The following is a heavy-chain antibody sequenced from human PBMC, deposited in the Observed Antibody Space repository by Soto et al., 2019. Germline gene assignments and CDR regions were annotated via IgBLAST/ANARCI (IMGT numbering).Heavy chain of an antibody. Sequence: QVLLVEAVGGVVQPGTPLRLSCAASGFTIGRYGMHWVRQAPGKGLEWVAGLWYDGDDKYYGDSVKGRLTTSRDNSRNTLYLQMNSLRAEDTAVYYCVRGPYYGLYYFDSWGQGTLVTVSS. D-gene: IGHD3-10*01. J-gene: IGHJ4*02. V-gene: IGHV3-33*01. CDR2: LWYDGDDK. CDR1: GFTIGRYG. CDR3: VRGPYYGLYYFDS.